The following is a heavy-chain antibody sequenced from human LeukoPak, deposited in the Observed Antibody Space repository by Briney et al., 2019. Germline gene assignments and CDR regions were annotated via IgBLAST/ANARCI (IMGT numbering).Heavy chain of an antibody. CDR2: INHSGST. V-gene: IGHV4-34*01. J-gene: IGHJ4*02. CDR1: GGSFSGYY. Sequence: SETLSLTCAVYGGSFSGYYWSWIRQSPGKGLEWIGEINHSGSTNYNPSLKSRVTISVDTSKNQFSLKLSSVTAADTAVYYCAGVGNDYGGNPGDYWGQGTLVTVSS. CDR3: AGVGNDYGGNPGDY. D-gene: IGHD4-23*01.